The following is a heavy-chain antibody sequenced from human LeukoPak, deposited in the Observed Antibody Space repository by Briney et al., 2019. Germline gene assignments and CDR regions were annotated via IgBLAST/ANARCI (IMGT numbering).Heavy chain of an antibody. D-gene: IGHD1-1*01. CDR2: INPNSGGT. CDR3: ARVGGSWGNDPYNWFDP. V-gene: IGHV1-2*02. Sequence: ASVKVSCKASGYTFTGYYMHWVRQAPGQGLEWMGWINPNSGGTNYAQKFQGRVTMTRDTSISTAYMELSRLRSDDTAVYYCARVGGSWGNDPYNWFDPWGQGTLVTVSS. CDR1: GYTFTGYY. J-gene: IGHJ5*02.